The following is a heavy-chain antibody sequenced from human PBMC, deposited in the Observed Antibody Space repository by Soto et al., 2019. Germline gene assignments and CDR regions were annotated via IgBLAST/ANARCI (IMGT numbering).Heavy chain of an antibody. CDR3: ARGRGIQLWLIDY. CDR2: IIPIFGTA. V-gene: IGHV1-69*06. D-gene: IGHD5-18*01. CDR1: GGTFSSYA. Sequence: APVKVSCKASGGTFSSYAISWVRQAPGQGLEWMGGIIPIFGTANYAQKFQGRVTITADKSTSTAYMELSSLRSEDTAVYYCARGRGIQLWLIDYWGQGTLVTVSS. J-gene: IGHJ4*02.